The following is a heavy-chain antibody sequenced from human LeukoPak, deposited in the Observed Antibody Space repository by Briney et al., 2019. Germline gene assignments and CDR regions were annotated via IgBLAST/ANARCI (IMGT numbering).Heavy chain of an antibody. Sequence: GGSLRLSCAASGFTFSSYAMSWVRQAPGKGLEWVANIKQDGSEKYYVDSVKGRFTISRDNAKNSLYLQMNSLRAEDTAVYYCARGYSYGNYWGQGTLVTVSS. CDR2: IKQDGSEK. J-gene: IGHJ4*02. CDR1: GFTFSSYA. V-gene: IGHV3-7*01. D-gene: IGHD5-18*01. CDR3: ARGYSYGNY.